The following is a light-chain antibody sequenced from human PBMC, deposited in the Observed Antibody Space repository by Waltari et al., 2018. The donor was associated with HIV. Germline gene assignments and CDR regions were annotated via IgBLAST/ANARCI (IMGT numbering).Light chain of an antibody. J-gene: IGLJ3*02. CDR3: QSYDSTLSGSDWV. CDR1: SSNIGAGSA. V-gene: IGLV1-40*01. Sequence: QSVLTQPPSVSGAPGQRVTISCTGSSSNIGAGSAVHWYQQLPGTAPQLLIDGNNHRASGVPDRFSGSKSDTSASLAITGLQSEDEADYYCQSYDSTLSGSDWVFGGGTKLTGL. CDR2: GNN.